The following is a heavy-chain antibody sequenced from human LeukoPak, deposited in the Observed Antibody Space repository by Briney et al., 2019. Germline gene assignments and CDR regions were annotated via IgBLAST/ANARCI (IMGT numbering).Heavy chain of an antibody. J-gene: IGHJ3*02. D-gene: IGHD3-3*01. CDR2: IYYSGST. V-gene: IGHV4-59*01. Sequence: SETLSLTCTVSGGFISSYYWSWIRQPPGKGLEWIGYIYYSGSTNYNPSLKSRVTISVDTSKNQFSLKLSSVTAADTAVYYCARATTYYDFWSGYSSRAFDIWGQGTMVTVSS. CDR3: ARATTYYDFWSGYSSRAFDI. CDR1: GGFISSYY.